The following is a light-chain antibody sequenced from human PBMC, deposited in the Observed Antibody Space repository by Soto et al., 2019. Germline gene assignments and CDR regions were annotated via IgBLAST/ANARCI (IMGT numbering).Light chain of an antibody. CDR2: DVT. Sequence: QSVLTQPRSVSGSPGQSVTISCTGTSSDVGGYNYVSWYQQHPDKAHKVMIYDVTKRPSGVPDRFSGSKSGNTASLTISGLQAEDEADYYCCSYAGSYIYVFGTG. J-gene: IGLJ1*01. CDR3: CSYAGSYIYV. V-gene: IGLV2-11*01. CDR1: SSDVGGYNY.